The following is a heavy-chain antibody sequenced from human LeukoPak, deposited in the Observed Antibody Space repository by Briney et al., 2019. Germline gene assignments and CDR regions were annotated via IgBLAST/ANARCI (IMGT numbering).Heavy chain of an antibody. CDR1: GASVTGTY. J-gene: IGHJ4*02. D-gene: IGHD5-24*01. Sequence: PSETLSLTCSVSGASVTGTYWSWVRQTPGKGLEWIAHTYYGGTTEYNPSLKSRATISVDTSKNHFSLDLRSVTAADTAVYFCARLGLYDGYTHDSWGQGTLVTVSS. CDR2: TYYGGTT. V-gene: IGHV4-59*08. CDR3: ARLGLYDGYTHDS.